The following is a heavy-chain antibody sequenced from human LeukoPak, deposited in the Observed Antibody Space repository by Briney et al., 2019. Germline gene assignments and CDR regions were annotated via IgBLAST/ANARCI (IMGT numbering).Heavy chain of an antibody. D-gene: IGHD2-15*01. CDR1: GFTFNSYG. J-gene: IGHJ4*02. Sequence: GGTLRLSCAASGFTFNSYGMSWVRQAPGKGLEWVSGVSGSGGTTYYADSVKGRFTISRDNAKNSLYLQMNSLRAEDTAVYYCASGGRGASPLGDYWGQGTLVTVSS. CDR3: ASGGRGASPLGDY. V-gene: IGHV3-23*01. CDR2: VSGSGGTT.